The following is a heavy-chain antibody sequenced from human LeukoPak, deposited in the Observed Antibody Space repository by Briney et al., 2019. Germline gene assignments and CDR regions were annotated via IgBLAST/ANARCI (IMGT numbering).Heavy chain of an antibody. J-gene: IGHJ5*02. CDR3: ARAYSSSWYFNWFDP. V-gene: IGHV4-59*04. D-gene: IGHD6-13*01. CDR2: IYNSGST. Sequence: SETLSLTCTVSGGFISSYYWSWIRQPPGKGLEWIGTIYNSGSTYYNASLESRVTISVDTSKNQFSLKLSSVTAADTAVYYCARAYSSSWYFNWFDPWGQGTLVTVSS. CDR1: GGFISSYY.